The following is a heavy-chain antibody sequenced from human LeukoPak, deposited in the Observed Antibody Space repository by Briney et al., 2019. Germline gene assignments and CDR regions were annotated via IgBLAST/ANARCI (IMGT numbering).Heavy chain of an antibody. D-gene: IGHD3-16*01. CDR2: IKTDGSEK. CDR1: GFTFISYW. V-gene: IGHV3-7*01. J-gene: IGHJ4*02. Sequence: GGSLRLSCAASGFTFISYWMSSFRQIPGKGLEWLGNIKTDGSEKYYLDSVRGRFTISRDNAKNSLFLQMNSLRGEYTDVYYCVRDYGGGTYDPDYWGQGTLVAVTS. CDR3: VRDYGGGTYDPDY.